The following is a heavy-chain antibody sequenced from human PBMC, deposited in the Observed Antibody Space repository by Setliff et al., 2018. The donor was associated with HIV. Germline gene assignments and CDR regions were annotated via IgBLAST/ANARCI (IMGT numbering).Heavy chain of an antibody. J-gene: IGHJ6*03. CDR2: IYPGDSDT. Sequence: PGESLKISCKGSGYSFTSYWIGWVRQMPGKGLEWMGIIYPGDSDTRYSPSFQGQATISADKSISTAYLQWSSLKASDTAMYYCARQHSSGWFNDYDYMDVWGKGTTVTVSS. CDR3: ARQHSSGWFNDYDYMDV. D-gene: IGHD6-19*01. CDR1: GYSFTSYW. V-gene: IGHV5-51*01.